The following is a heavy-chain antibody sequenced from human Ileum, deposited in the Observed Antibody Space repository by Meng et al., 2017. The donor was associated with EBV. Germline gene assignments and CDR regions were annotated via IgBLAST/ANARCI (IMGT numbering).Heavy chain of an antibody. J-gene: IGHJ4*02. D-gene: IGHD3-10*01. V-gene: IGHV4-4*02. CDR1: GDSVSGSDW. Sequence: QGQWEESGPGLVKPSGTLSLTCAVSGDSVSGSDWWSWVRQPPGKGLEWIGEVYHDGATNYHPSLKSRVTISLDKSKNEVNLHLNSLTAADTAVYFCARSSPIVRGLDYWGQGTLVTVSS. CDR2: VYHDGAT. CDR3: ARSSPIVRGLDY.